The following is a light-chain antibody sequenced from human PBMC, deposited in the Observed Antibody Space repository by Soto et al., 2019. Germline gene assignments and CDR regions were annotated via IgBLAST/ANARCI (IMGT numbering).Light chain of an antibody. CDR1: QGISSW. J-gene: IGKJ5*01. Sequence: DIQMTQSPSSVSASVGDRVTITCRASQGISSWLAWYQQKPGRAPKLLIYAASRLQSGDPSRFSGSGSGTDFALTISSLHPEDCAAYYCHQYSIYPPWFGQGTRLEIK. CDR3: HQYSIYPPW. V-gene: IGKV1D-16*01. CDR2: AAS.